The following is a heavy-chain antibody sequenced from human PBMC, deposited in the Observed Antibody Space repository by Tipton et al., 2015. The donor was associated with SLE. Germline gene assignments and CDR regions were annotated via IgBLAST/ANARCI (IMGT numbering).Heavy chain of an antibody. CDR1: GFTFSSYG. Sequence: SLRLSCAASGFTFSSYGMHWVRQAPGKGLEWVAVIWYDGSNKYYADSVKGRFTISRDNSKNTLYLQMNSLRAEDTAVYYCAKDTTTTVTPAWYFDLWGRGTLVTVSS. D-gene: IGHD4-17*01. CDR2: IWYDGSNK. J-gene: IGHJ2*01. CDR3: AKDTTTTVTPAWYFDL. V-gene: IGHV3-33*06.